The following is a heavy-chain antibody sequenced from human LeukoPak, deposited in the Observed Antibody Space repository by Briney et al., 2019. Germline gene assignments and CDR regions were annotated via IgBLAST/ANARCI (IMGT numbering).Heavy chain of an antibody. D-gene: IGHD5-12*01. CDR2: IIPILGIA. CDR3: ARVKRYSGYDYPIDYYYYYMDV. V-gene: IGHV1-69*02. Sequence: SVKVSCXASGGTFSSYTISWVRQARGQGLEWMGRIIPILGIANYAQKFQGRVTITADKSTSTAYMELSSLRSEDTAVYYCARVKRYSGYDYPIDYYYYYMDVWGKGTTVTVSS. J-gene: IGHJ6*03. CDR1: GGTFSSYT.